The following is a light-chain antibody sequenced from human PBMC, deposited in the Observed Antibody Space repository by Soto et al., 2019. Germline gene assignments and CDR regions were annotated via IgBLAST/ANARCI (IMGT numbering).Light chain of an antibody. CDR1: QSVSSNF. J-gene: IGKJ1*01. V-gene: IGKV3-20*01. CDR2: GAS. Sequence: EIVLTQSPGTLSLSPGERATLSCRASQSVSSNFLAWYQQKPGQAPRLLIYGASSRATAIPDRFSGSGSGIDFTHTISRLEPEDFAVYYCQQYGSSPWTFGQGTKMEIK. CDR3: QQYGSSPWT.